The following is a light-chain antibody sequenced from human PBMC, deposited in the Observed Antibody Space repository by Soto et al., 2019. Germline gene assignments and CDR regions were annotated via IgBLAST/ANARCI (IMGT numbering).Light chain of an antibody. CDR3: QQYGSSPGT. CDR2: GAS. CDR1: QSVSSSY. V-gene: IGKV3-20*01. J-gene: IGKJ1*01. Sequence: EIVLTQSPGTLSLSPGERATLSCRASQSVSSSYLAWYQQKPGQAPRLLIYGASSRATGIPDRFSGSGSGTDFTATISSLEPEDFAVYYCQQYGSSPGTFGQGTQVEIK.